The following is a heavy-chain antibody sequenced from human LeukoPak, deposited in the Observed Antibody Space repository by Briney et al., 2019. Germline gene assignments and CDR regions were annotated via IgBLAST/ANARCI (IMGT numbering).Heavy chain of an antibody. CDR3: ARGERHTIFGVVIFDY. J-gene: IGHJ4*02. D-gene: IGHD3-3*01. Sequence: SETLSLTCTVSGGSINIYYWSWIRQPVGKGLEWIGRIYSSGITNFNPSLKSRVTISVDTSKNQFSLKLSSVTAADTAVYYCARGERHTIFGVVIFDYWGQGTLVTVSS. CDR1: GGSINIYY. V-gene: IGHV4-4*07. CDR2: IYSSGIT.